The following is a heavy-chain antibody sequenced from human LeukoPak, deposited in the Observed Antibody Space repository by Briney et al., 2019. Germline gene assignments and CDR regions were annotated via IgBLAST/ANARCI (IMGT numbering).Heavy chain of an antibody. CDR2: ISSSSSTI. Sequence: PGGSLGLSCAASGFTFSSYSMNWVRQAPGKGLEWVSYISSSSSTIYYADSVKGRFTISRDNAKNSLYLQMNSLRAEDTAVYYCAGSYYDSSGYSDYWGQGTLVTVSS. D-gene: IGHD3-22*01. J-gene: IGHJ4*02. CDR3: AGSYYDSSGYSDY. CDR1: GFTFSSYS. V-gene: IGHV3-48*04.